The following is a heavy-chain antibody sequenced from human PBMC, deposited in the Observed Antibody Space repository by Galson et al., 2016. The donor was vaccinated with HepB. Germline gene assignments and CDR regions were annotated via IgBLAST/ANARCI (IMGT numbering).Heavy chain of an antibody. CDR2: ISSSGAYI. Sequence: SLRLSCAASGFTFSSYSMSWVRQAPGKGLQWVSSISSSGAYIYYADSVKGRFTISSDNAKNSLYLQMNSLRAEDTAVYYCARGVISGSSRGSVDSWGQGTLVTVSS. V-gene: IGHV3-21*01. J-gene: IGHJ4*02. D-gene: IGHD3-10*01. CDR1: GFTFSSYS. CDR3: ARGVISGSSRGSVDS.